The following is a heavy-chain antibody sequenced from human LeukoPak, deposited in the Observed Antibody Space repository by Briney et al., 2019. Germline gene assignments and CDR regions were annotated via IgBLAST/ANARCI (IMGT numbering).Heavy chain of an antibody. J-gene: IGHJ4*02. D-gene: IGHD2-15*01. Sequence: SETLSLTCTVSGGSISSYYWSWIRQPPGKGLEWIGYIYYSGSTNYNPPLKSRVTISVDASNNQFSLKVNSVTAADTAVYYCARHGGAYSFDFWGQGTLVTVSS. CDR3: ARHGGAYSFDF. CDR1: GGSISSYY. V-gene: IGHV4-59*08. CDR2: IYYSGST.